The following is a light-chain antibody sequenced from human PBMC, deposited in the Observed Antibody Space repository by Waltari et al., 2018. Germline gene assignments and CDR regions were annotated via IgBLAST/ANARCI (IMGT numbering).Light chain of an antibody. Sequence: QSALTQPASVSGSPGQSITISCTGTSSDVGSYNLVSWYQQHPGKAPKLMICEGSKRPSGVSNRLSGSKSGNTASLTISGLQAEDEADYYCCSYAGSRTFVVFGGGTKLTVL. CDR1: SSDVGSYNL. CDR2: EGS. J-gene: IGLJ3*02. CDR3: CSYAGSRTFVV. V-gene: IGLV2-23*03.